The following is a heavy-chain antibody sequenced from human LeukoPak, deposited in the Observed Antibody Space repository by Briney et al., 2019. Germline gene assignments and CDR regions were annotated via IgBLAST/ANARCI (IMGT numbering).Heavy chain of an antibody. D-gene: IGHD3-3*01. CDR2: ISGSGGST. CDR1: GFTFSSYA. Sequence: GGSLRLSCAASGFTFSSYAMSWVRQAPGKGLEWVSAISGSGGSTYYADSVKGRFTISNSKNTLYLQMNSLRAEDTAVYYCAKDWRTGYFDYWGQGTLATVSS. CDR3: AKDWRTGYFDY. V-gene: IGHV3-23*01. J-gene: IGHJ4*02.